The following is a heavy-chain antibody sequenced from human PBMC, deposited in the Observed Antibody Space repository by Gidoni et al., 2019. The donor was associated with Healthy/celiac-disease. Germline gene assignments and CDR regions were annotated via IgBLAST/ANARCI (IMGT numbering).Heavy chain of an antibody. CDR1: VGSIRRRNW. CDR3: ARTPGYQLPIHDAFDI. CDR2: IYHSGST. D-gene: IGHD2-2*01. V-gene: IGHV4-4*02. Sequence: QLQLQESGPGLLKPSGTLSLTCAVSVGSIRRRNWWSWVRQPPGKGLEWIGEIYHSGSTNYNPSLKSRVTISVDKSKNQFSLKLSSVTAADTAVYYCARTPGYQLPIHDAFDIWGQGTMVTVSS. J-gene: IGHJ3*02.